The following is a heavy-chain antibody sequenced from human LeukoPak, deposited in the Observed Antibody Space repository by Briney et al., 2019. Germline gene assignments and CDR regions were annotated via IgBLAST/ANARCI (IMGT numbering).Heavy chain of an antibody. CDR2: IYYSGST. Sequence: QSSETLSLTCTVSGVSIKYDGYYWAWMRQSPGKGLEWIGYIYYSGSTNYNPSLKSRVTISVDTSKNQFSLKLSSVTAADTAVYYCASNRIVGAKMPFDYWGQGTLVTVSS. D-gene: IGHD1-26*01. CDR1: GVSIKYDGYY. J-gene: IGHJ4*02. CDR3: ASNRIVGAKMPFDY. V-gene: IGHV4-61*08.